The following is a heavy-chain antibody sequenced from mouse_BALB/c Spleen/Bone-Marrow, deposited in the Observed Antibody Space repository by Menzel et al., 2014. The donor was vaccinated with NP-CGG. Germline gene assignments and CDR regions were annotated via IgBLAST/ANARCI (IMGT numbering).Heavy chain of an antibody. J-gene: IGHJ4*01. CDR3: ARFPMDY. CDR2: IRNKAYGYTT. V-gene: IGHV7-3*02. CDR1: GLTFTDYY. Sequence: EVMLVEPGGGLEQPGGSLRLSCTTSGLTFTDYYMSWVRLPPGKALEWLAFIRNKAYGYTTEYSASVRGRFTISRDNSQSILYLQMNTLRAEDSATYYCARFPMDYWGQGTSVTVSS.